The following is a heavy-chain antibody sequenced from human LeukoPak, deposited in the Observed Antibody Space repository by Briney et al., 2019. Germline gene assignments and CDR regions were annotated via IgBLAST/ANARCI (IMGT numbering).Heavy chain of an antibody. D-gene: IGHD6-6*01. V-gene: IGHV4-39*01. Sequence: SETLSLTCTVSGGSISSSSYYWGWIRQPPGKGLEWIGSIYYSGSTYYNPSLKSRVTISVDTSKNQFSLKLSSVTAADTAVYYCARHHEYSSRFDPWGQGTLVTVSS. CDR3: ARHHEYSSRFDP. CDR1: GGSISSSSYY. CDR2: IYYSGST. J-gene: IGHJ5*02.